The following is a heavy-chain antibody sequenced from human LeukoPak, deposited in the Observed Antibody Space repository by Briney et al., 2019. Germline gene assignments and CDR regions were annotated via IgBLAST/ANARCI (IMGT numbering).Heavy chain of an antibody. D-gene: IGHD4-23*01. J-gene: IGHJ3*02. Sequence: MPGGSLRLSCAASGFSFSNCSMNWVRQARGKGLEWVSSISSSSTYIYYADSLEGRFTISRDNVRNSLYLQMNSLRAEDTAVYYCAGDYEGNLAFDIWGQGTMVTVSS. CDR1: GFSFSNCS. V-gene: IGHV3-21*01. CDR3: AGDYEGNLAFDI. CDR2: ISSSSTYI.